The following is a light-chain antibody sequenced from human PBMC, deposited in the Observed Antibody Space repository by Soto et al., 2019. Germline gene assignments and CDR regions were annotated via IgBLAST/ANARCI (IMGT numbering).Light chain of an antibody. Sequence: DIHMTQSPSTLSASVLDRVTITFRASQSISSWLAWYQQKPGKAPKLLIYKTSNLESGVPSRFSGSGSGTEFSLTISSLQPDDFATYYCQQYKSFSLTFGGGTKVDIK. V-gene: IGKV1-5*03. J-gene: IGKJ4*01. CDR2: KTS. CDR3: QQYKSFSLT. CDR1: QSISSW.